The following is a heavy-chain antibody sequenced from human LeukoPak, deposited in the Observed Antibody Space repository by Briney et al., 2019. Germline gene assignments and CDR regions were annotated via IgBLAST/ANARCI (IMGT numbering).Heavy chain of an antibody. V-gene: IGHV3-74*01. Sequence: GGSLRLSCAASGFTFSKYWMHWVRQAPGKGLVWVSRIYIDGTGIVYADSVKGRFIISRDNAKNTLYLQMNSLRVEDTAVYYCARAPPSNGYSYHFDIWGQGTMVTVSS. D-gene: IGHD5-18*01. CDR3: ARAPPSNGYSYHFDI. J-gene: IGHJ3*02. CDR2: IYIDGTGI. CDR1: GFTFSKYW.